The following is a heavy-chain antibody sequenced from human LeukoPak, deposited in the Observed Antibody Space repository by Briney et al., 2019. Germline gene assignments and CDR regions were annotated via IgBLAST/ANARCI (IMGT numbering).Heavy chain of an antibody. CDR3: AKDSSRLDYDFWSGYPSFEY. V-gene: IGHV3-23*01. CDR1: GFTFSSYA. CDR2: ISGSGGST. D-gene: IGHD3-3*01. Sequence: GGSLRLSCAASGFTFSSYAMSWVRQAPGKGLEWVSAISGSGGSTYCADSVKGRFTISRDNSKNTLYLQMNSLRAEDTAVYYCAKDSSRLDYDFWSGYPSFEYWGQGTLVTVSS. J-gene: IGHJ4*02.